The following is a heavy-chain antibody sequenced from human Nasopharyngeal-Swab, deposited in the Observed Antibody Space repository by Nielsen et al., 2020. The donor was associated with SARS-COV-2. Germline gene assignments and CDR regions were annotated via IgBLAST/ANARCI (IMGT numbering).Heavy chain of an antibody. CDR2: ISDSGDDT. J-gene: IGHJ4*02. V-gene: IGHV3-23*01. CDR1: GYSFRTYG. CDR3: AKLGDY. Sequence: GGSLRLSCVASGYSFRTYGMSWVRQAPGKGLEWVSSISDSGDDTYYADSVKGRFSISRDNSKNTLDLQMNSLRAEDTAVYYCAKLGDYWGQGMLVTVSS.